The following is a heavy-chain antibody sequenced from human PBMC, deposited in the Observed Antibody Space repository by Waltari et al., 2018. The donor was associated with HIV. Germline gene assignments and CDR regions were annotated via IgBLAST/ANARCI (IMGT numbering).Heavy chain of an antibody. CDR3: ARDSGPYYYDSSGYASFDY. CDR2: ISSSSSYI. D-gene: IGHD3-22*01. V-gene: IGHV3-21*01. J-gene: IGHJ4*02. CDR1: GFTFSRIS. Sequence: EVQLVESGGGLVKPGGSLRLSCAASGFTFSRISVNWVRQAPGKGLEWVSAISSSSSYIYYADSVKGRFTISRDNAKNSLYLQMNSLRAEDTAVYYCARDSGPYYYDSSGYASFDYWGQGTLVTVSS.